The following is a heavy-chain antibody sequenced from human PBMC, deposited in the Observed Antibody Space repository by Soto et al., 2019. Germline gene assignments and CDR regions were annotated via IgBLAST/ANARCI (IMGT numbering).Heavy chain of an antibody. CDR3: VRDKRYDNSGYYYQGFYY. V-gene: IGHV3-74*01. J-gene: IGHJ4*01. CDR2: INLDGSSS. CDR1: GFTFSHYW. Sequence: VQLVESGGGLVQPGGSLRLSCAASGFTFSHYWMHWVRQGPGKGLVWVSLINLDGSSSTYADSVKGRFTISRDNVKNWVDPQMNSLSAEDTAVYYCVRDKRYDNSGYYYQGFYYWGHGTLVTLSS. D-gene: IGHD3-22*01.